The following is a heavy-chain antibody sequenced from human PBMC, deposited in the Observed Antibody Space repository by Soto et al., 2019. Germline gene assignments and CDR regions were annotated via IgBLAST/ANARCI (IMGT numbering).Heavy chain of an antibody. CDR1: EFIFSNYA. CDR2: ITAGGHTT. V-gene: IGHV3-23*01. D-gene: IGHD2-15*01. Sequence: PGGSLRLSCAASEFIFSNYAMNWLRQAPGKGLEWVSSITAGGHTTYHADSVKGRFTISRDNSKNTLYLQMNSLRAEDTAVYYCAKDSSSGGNYFAYWGQGTLVTVSS. CDR3: AKDSSSGGNYFAY. J-gene: IGHJ4*02.